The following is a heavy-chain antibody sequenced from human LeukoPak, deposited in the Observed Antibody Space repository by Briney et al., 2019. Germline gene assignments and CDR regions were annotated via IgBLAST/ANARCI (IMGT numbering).Heavy chain of an antibody. D-gene: IGHD6-6*01. V-gene: IGHV4-59*01. CDR1: GGSISSYH. CDR2: IQYSGST. J-gene: IGHJ3*02. CDR3: ARPSSGPYAFDI. Sequence: SETLSLTCTVSGGSISSYHWSWIRQSPGKGLEWMGYIQYSGSTNRNPSLKSRVTISVDTSKNQFSLKLSSVTAADTAVYYCARPSSGPYAFDIWGQGTMVTVSS.